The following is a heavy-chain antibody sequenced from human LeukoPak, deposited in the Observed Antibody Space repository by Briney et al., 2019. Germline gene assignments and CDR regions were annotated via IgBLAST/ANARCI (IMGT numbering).Heavy chain of an antibody. J-gene: IGHJ4*02. D-gene: IGHD3-16*01. CDR3: AKFPALRGQFDY. CDR2: IRYDGTTK. V-gene: IGHV3-30*02. CDR1: GFTFSNHG. Sequence: GGTLRLSCAASGFTFSNHGMNWVRQAPGKGLQWVAFIRYDGTTKYYTDSVKGRFTISRDNSKNTMYLQMNSLRAEDTAVYYCAKFPALRGQFDYWGQGTLVTVSS.